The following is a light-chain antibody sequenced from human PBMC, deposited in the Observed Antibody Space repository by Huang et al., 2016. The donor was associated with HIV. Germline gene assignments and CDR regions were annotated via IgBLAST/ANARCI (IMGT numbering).Light chain of an antibody. CDR1: QGISNS. Sequence: DIQMTQSPSSLSASVGDRVTITCRASQGISNSLAWYQQKPGKAPKLLLYAASRLESWVPSRFSGNGSGTDYTLTISSLQPEYFATYYCQQYYSTPVTFGQGTKVEIK. CDR2: AAS. CDR3: QQYYSTPVT. V-gene: IGKV1-NL1*01. J-gene: IGKJ1*01.